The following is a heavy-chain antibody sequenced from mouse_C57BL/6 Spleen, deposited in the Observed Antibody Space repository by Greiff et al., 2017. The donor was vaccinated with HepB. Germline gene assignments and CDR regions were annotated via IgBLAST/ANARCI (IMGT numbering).Heavy chain of an antibody. CDR2: IDPSDSYT. J-gene: IGHJ2*01. V-gene: IGHV1-69*01. CDR3: ARGDGNYVAY. Sequence: VQLQQPGAELVMPGASVKLSCKASGYTFTSYWMHWVKQRPGQGLEWIGEIDPSDSYTNYNQKFKGKSTLTVDKSSSTAYMQLSSLTSEDSAVYYCARGDGNYVAYWGQGTTLTVSS. CDR1: GYTFTSYW. D-gene: IGHD2-1*01.